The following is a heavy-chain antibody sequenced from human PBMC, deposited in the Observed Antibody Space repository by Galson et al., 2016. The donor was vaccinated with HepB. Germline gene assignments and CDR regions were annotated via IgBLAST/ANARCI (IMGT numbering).Heavy chain of an antibody. V-gene: IGHV1-18*01. CDR2: ISAYNGHA. J-gene: IGHJ4*02. CDR1: GYTFTSYG. CDR3: ARPMGRSTVTTTMSAVDY. Sequence: SVKVSCKASGYTFTSYGIIWVRQAPGQGLEWMGWISAYNGHANYAQKLQDRVSMTTDTSTSTVYMELRSLRSDDTAVYYCARPMGRSTVTTTMSAVDYWGQGTLVTVSS. D-gene: IGHD4-17*01.